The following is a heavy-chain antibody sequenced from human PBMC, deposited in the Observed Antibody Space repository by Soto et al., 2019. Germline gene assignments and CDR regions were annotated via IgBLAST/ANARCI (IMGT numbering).Heavy chain of an antibody. V-gene: IGHV3-13*04. CDR1: GFTFSSYD. J-gene: IGHJ6*02. CDR3: ARSPPGGYHYYYGMDV. Sequence: EVQLVESGGGLVQPGGSLRLSCAASGFTFSSYDMQWVRQATGKGLEWVSAIGTAGDTYYPGSVKGRFTISRENAKNSLYLQMISLRAGETAVYYCARSPPGGYHYYYGMDVWGQGTTVTVSS. D-gene: IGHD3-22*01. CDR2: IGTAGDT.